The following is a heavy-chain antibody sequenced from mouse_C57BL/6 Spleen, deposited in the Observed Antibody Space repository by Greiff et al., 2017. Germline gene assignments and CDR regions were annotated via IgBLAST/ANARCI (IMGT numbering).Heavy chain of an antibody. CDR2: IDPSDSYT. D-gene: IGHD1-1*01. CDR1: GFTFTSYW. Sequence: VQLQQPGAELVKPGASVKLSCKASGFTFTSYWMQWVKQRPGQGLEWIGEIDPSDSYTNYNQKFKGKATLAVDTASSTAYMQLSSLTSEDSAVYYCARRDYYGSGLYAMDYWGQGTSVTVSS. CDR3: ARRDYYGSGLYAMDY. J-gene: IGHJ4*01. V-gene: IGHV1-50*01.